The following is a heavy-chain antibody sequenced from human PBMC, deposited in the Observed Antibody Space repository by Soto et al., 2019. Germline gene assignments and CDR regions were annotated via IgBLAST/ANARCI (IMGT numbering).Heavy chain of an antibody. V-gene: IGHV1-18*01. CDR3: ARTVGAYESDAFDI. CDR2: ISAYNGNT. CDR1: GYTFTSYG. Sequence: ASVKVSCKASGYTFTSYGISWVRQAPGQGLEWMGWISAYNGNTNYPQKLQGRVTMTTDTSTSTAYMELRSLRSDDTAVYYCARTVGAYESDAFDIWGQGTMVTVSS. D-gene: IGHD1-26*01. J-gene: IGHJ3*02.